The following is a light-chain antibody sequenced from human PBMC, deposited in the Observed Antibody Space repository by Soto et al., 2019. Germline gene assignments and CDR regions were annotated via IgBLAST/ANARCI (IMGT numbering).Light chain of an antibody. CDR1: QSVDSAF. CDR2: GAS. V-gene: IGKV3-20*01. J-gene: IGKJ1*01. Sequence: EIVLTQSPGSLSLSLGERATLSCRASQSVDSAFFAWYQQKPGQPPRLLMYGASRRATGIPYRFSGSGSGTDFTHTISRLEPEDFAVYYCQQYASSLTFGQGPKVEI. CDR3: QQYASSLT.